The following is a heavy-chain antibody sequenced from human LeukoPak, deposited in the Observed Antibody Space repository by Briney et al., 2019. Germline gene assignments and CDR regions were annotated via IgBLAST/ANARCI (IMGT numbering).Heavy chain of an antibody. V-gene: IGHV1-69*04. D-gene: IGHD3-16*01. CDR2: IIPILGIA. J-gene: IGHJ6*02. Sequence: GASVKVSCKASGGTFSSYAIRWVRQAPGQGLEWMGRIIPILGIANYAQKFQGRVTITADKSTSTAYMELSSLRSEDTAVYYCARGGGARDYYYYYGMDVWGQGTTVTVSS. CDR1: GGTFSSYA. CDR3: ARGGGARDYYYYYGMDV.